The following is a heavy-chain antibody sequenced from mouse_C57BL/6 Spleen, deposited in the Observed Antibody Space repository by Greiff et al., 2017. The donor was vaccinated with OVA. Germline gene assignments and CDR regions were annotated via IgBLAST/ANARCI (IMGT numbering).Heavy chain of an antibody. J-gene: IGHJ1*03. Sequence: VQLQQSGPGLVAPSQRLSITCTVSGFSFTSYGVSWVRQPPGKGLEWLGVIWGDGSTNYHSALISRLSISKDNSKSQVFLKLNSLQTDDTATYYCALQLGQGYFDVWGTGTTVTVSS. CDR2: IWGDGST. CDR1: GFSFTSYG. CDR3: ALQLGQGYFDV. V-gene: IGHV2-3*01. D-gene: IGHD4-1*02.